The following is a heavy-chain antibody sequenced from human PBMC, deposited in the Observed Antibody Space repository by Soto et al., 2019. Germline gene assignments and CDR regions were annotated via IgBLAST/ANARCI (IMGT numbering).Heavy chain of an antibody. J-gene: IGHJ6*02. V-gene: IGHV1-8*01. CDR3: ASDYYDRSGYSHRPHYYYYYGMDV. Sequence: ASVKVSCKASGYTFTSYDINWVRQATGQGLEWMGWMNPNSGNTGYAQKFQGRVTMTRNTSISTAYMELSSLVSDDTAVYYCASDYYDRSGYSHRPHYYYYYGMDVWGQGTTVTVSS. CDR1: GYTFTSYD. D-gene: IGHD3-22*01. CDR2: MNPNSGNT.